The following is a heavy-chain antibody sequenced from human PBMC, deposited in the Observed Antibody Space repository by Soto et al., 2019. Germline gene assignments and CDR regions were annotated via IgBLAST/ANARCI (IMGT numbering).Heavy chain of an antibody. CDR1: GFALSYYN. J-gene: IGHJ4*02. CDR3: VRDSAYSFDY. V-gene: IGHV3-48*01. D-gene: IGHD2-21*01. CDR2: ISSSSGAT. Sequence: EVQLVESGGGLVQPGGSLRLSWAASGFALSYYNMKWVRQAPGKGLEWISDISSSSGATYYADSVKGRFTISRDYAKNSLYLQMNNLRVEDTAIYYCVRDSAYSFDYWGQGTLVTVSS.